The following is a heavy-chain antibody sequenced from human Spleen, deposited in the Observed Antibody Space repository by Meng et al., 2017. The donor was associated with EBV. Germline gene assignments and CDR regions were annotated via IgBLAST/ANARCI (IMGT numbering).Heavy chain of an antibody. V-gene: IGHV1-18*01. CDR2: ISAYNGNT. CDR1: GYTFINYG. D-gene: IGHD3-22*01. CDR3: ARVSDYDSSGLDY. J-gene: IGHJ4*02. Sequence: QVQLQRSGAEVKKPGASVKVSCKASGYTFINYGITWVRQALGQGLEWMGWISAYNGNTDYAQNLQGRVTMTKDTSTSTAYMDLRSLTSDDTAVYFCARVSDYDSSGLDYWGQGTLVTVSS.